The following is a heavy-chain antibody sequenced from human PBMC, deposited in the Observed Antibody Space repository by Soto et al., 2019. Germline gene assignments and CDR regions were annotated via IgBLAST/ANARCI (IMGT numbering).Heavy chain of an antibody. D-gene: IGHD5-12*01. CDR2: INPSGGST. CDR1: GYTFTSYY. Sequence: ASVQVSCQASGYTFTSYYMHWVRQAPGQGLEWMGIINPSGGSTSYAQKFQGRVTMTRDTSTSTVYMELSSLRSEDTAVYYCARVTQRLSKEWLRRNWFDPWGQGTRVTVSS. V-gene: IGHV1-46*01. CDR3: ARVTQRLSKEWLRRNWFDP. J-gene: IGHJ5*02.